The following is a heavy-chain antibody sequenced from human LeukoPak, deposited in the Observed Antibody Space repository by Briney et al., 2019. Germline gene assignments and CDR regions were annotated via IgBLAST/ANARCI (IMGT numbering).Heavy chain of an antibody. V-gene: IGHV1-46*01. CDR2: VNPSGGST. J-gene: IGHJ4*02. Sequence: GASVKVSCKASGYTFTGYYMHWVRQAPGQGLEWMGIVNPSGGSTSYAQKFQGRVTMTRDTSTSTVYMELSSLRSEDTAVYYCARVGELGATSIFQWGQGTLVTVSS. CDR3: ARVGELGATSIFQ. CDR1: GYTFTGYY. D-gene: IGHD1-26*01.